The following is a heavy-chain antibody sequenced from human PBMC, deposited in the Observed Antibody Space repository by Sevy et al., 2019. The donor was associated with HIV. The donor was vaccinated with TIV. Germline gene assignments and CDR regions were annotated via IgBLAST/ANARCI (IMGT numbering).Heavy chain of an antibody. CDR1: GYTFTSYD. Sequence: ASVKVSCKASGYTFTSYDINWVRQATGQGLEWMGWMNPNSGNTGYAQTFQGRVTITRNTSISTAYMELSSLRSEDTAVYYCARAQPDRHCSGGSCYGDFDYWGQGTLVTVSS. J-gene: IGHJ4*02. CDR3: ARAQPDRHCSGGSCYGDFDY. V-gene: IGHV1-8*03. CDR2: MNPNSGNT. D-gene: IGHD2-15*01.